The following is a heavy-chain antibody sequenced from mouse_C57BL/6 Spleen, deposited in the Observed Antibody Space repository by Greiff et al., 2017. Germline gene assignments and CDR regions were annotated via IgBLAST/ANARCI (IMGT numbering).Heavy chain of an antibody. CDR2: IHPNSGSI. V-gene: IGHV1-64*01. CDR1: GYTFTSYW. J-gene: IGHJ3*01. Sequence: VQLQQPGAELVKPGASVKLSCKASGYTFTSYWMHWVKQRPGQGLEWIGMIHPNSGSINYNEKFKSKATLTVDKSSSTAYMQLSSLTSEDSAVYFCANRYDGSSEFAYWGQGTLVTVSA. D-gene: IGHD1-1*01. CDR3: ANRYDGSSEFAY.